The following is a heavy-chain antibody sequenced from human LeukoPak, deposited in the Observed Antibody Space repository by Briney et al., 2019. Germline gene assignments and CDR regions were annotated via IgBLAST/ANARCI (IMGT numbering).Heavy chain of an antibody. Sequence: GGSLRLSCAASGFTFSGYAMSWVRQAPGKGLEWVSAIVGGGGTTFYADSVKGRFTISRDSSQSTLYLQMNSLRAEDTAVYYCARAEAAGDNRGGYYYFYMDVWGKGTTVTVFS. V-gene: IGHV3-23*01. CDR2: IVGGGGTT. J-gene: IGHJ6*03. CDR1: GFTFSGYA. D-gene: IGHD6-25*01. CDR3: ARAEAAGDNRGGYYYFYMDV.